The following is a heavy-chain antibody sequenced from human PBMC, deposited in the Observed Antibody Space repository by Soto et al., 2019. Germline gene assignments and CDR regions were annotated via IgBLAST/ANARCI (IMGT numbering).Heavy chain of an antibody. CDR1: GFSFSNFG. Sequence: ESGGGVVQPGRSLRLSCVASGFSFSNFGMHWARQAPGKGLEWVAVIWYDGSNENYADSVKGRFTISRDNSKTTLYLQMNSLRAEDTAVYYCARALYLGTRSHYYMDVWGKGTTVTVSS. CDR2: IWYDGSNE. V-gene: IGHV3-33*03. CDR3: ARALYLGTRSHYYMDV. D-gene: IGHD2-15*01. J-gene: IGHJ6*03.